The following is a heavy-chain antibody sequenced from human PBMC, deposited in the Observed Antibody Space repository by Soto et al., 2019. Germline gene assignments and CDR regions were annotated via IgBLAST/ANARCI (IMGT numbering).Heavy chain of an antibody. CDR1: GFTFSSYW. D-gene: IGHD3-3*01. CDR2: IKQDGSEK. J-gene: IGHJ4*02. V-gene: IGHV3-7*01. CDR3: AIAGRVLRFLEWLFDY. Sequence: GGSLRLSCAASGFTFSSYWMSWVRQAPGKGLEWVANIKQDGSEKYYVDSVKGRFTISRDNAKNSLYLQMNSLRAEDTAVYYCAIAGRVLRFLEWLFDYWGQGTLVTVSS.